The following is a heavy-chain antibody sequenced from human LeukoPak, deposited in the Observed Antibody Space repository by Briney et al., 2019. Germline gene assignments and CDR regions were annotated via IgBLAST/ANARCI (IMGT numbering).Heavy chain of an antibody. D-gene: IGHD2/OR15-2a*01. V-gene: IGHV4-59*01. J-gene: IGHJ4*02. CDR2: IYYSGST. CDR3: ARFYRRDYFDY. CDR1: GDSISNSY. Sequence: PSETLSLTCTVSGDSISNSYWSWIRQPPGKGLEWMAYIYYSGSTNYKPSLKSRVTISIDTSKNQFSLRLSSVTAADTAMYYCARFYRRDYFDYWGQGTLVTVSS.